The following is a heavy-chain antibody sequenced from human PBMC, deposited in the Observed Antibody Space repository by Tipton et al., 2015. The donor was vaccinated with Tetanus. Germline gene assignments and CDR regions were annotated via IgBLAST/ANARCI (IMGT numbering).Heavy chain of an antibody. J-gene: IGHJ6*02. D-gene: IGHD5-18*01. V-gene: IGHV3-33*08. CDR1: GLSFSGYG. Sequence: SLRLSCATSGLSFSGYGLHWLRQAPGKGLEWVAAIWNDGSYKYYADSVKGRFTVSRDNSKNTLYLEMNSLRAEDTAVYYCARVGISQNAYSYVYHGLDVWGQGTTVTVSS. CDR3: ARVGISQNAYSYVYHGLDV. CDR2: IWNDGSYK.